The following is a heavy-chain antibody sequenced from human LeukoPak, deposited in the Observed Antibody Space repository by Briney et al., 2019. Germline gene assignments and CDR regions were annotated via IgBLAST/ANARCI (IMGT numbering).Heavy chain of an antibody. V-gene: IGHV4-34*01. CDR2: INHSGST. D-gene: IGHD6-13*01. Sequence: SETLSLTCAVYGGSFSSYYWCWIRQSPGRGLEWIGEINHSGSTYYNPSLKSRVTISEDTSKNQFSLKLSSVTAADAAVYYCARGVRIADYWGQGTLVTVSS. CDR3: ARGVRIADY. J-gene: IGHJ4*02. CDR1: GGSFSSYY.